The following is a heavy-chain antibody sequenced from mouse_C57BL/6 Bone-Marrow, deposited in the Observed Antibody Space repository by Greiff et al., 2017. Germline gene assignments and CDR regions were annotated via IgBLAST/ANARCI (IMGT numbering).Heavy chain of an antibody. J-gene: IGHJ3*01. V-gene: IGHV5-4*01. CDR2: ISDGGSYT. CDR1: GFTFSSYA. Sequence: EVKLMESGGGLVKPGGSLKLSCAASGFTFSSYAMSWVRQTPEQRLEWVATISDGGSYTYYPDNVKGRITLSRDNAKNNPYLQMSHLKSEDTALYYCARDRDYYGNRFAYWGQGTLVTVSA. CDR3: ARDRDYYGNRFAY. D-gene: IGHD1-1*01.